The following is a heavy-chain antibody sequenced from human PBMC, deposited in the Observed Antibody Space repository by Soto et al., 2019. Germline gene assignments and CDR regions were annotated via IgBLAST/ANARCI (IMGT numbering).Heavy chain of an antibody. J-gene: IGHJ4*02. D-gene: IGHD6-19*01. Sequence: GGSLRLSCAASGFTFSSYSMNWVRQAPGKGLEWVSSISSSSSYIYYADSVKGRFTISRDNAKNSLYLQMNSLRAEDTAVYYCVRVLYSSGWQDYWGQGTLVTVSS. V-gene: IGHV3-21*01. CDR2: ISSSSSYI. CDR1: GFTFSSYS. CDR3: VRVLYSSGWQDY.